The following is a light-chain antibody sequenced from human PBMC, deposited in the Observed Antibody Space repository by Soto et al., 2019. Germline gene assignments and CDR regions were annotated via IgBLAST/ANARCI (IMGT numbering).Light chain of an antibody. J-gene: IGLJ1*01. CDR2: DVS. CDR3: CSYSTSNTRQIV. CDR1: SSDVGGYNY. V-gene: IGLV2-14*01. Sequence: QSALTQPASVSGSLGHSITISCTGTSSDVGGYNYVSWYQQHPGKAPKFMIYDVSNRPSGVSNRFSGSKSGNTASLTISGLQAEDEADYYCCSYSTSNTRQIVFGTGTKLTVL.